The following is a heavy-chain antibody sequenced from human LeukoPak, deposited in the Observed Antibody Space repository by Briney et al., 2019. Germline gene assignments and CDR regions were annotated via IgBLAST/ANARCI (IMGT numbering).Heavy chain of an antibody. CDR3: ARGITATRWFDP. CDR2: TYYRSKWYN. D-gene: IGHD1-14*01. J-gene: IGHJ5*02. V-gene: IGHV6-1*01. CDR1: GDSVSSNSAA. Sequence: SQTLSLTCVISGDSVSSNSAAWNWIRQSPSRGLEWLGRTYYRSKWYNDYALSVKSRITINPDTSKNQFSLQLNSVTPEDTAVYYCARGITATRWFDPWGQGTLVTVSS.